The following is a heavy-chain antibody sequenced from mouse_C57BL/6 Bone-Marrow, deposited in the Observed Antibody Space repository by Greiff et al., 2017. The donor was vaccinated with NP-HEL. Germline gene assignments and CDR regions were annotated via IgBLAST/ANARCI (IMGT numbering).Heavy chain of an antibody. CDR2: IYPRDGSP. J-gene: IGHJ3*01. V-gene: IGHV1-78*01. CDR1: GYTFTDHT. Sequence: QVQLQQSDAELVKPGASVKISCKVSGYTFTDHTIHWMKQRPEQGLEWIGYIYPRDGSPKYNEKFKGKATLTADKSSSTADMQLNSLTSEDAAVYFCARGIYDYDEAAWFAYWGQGTLVTVSA. CDR3: ARGIYDYDEAAWFAY. D-gene: IGHD2-4*01.